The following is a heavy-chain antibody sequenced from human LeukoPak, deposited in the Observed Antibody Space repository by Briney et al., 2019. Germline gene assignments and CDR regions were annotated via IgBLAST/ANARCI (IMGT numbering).Heavy chain of an antibody. Sequence: GGSLRLSCAASGFTFSSYSMNWVRQAPGKGLEWVSSISSSSSYIYYADSVKGRFTISRDNAKNSLYLQMNSLRAEDTVVYYCARSTIAAASFDYWGQGTLVTVSS. CDR1: GFTFSSYS. J-gene: IGHJ4*02. V-gene: IGHV3-21*01. D-gene: IGHD6-6*01. CDR2: ISSSSSYI. CDR3: ARSTIAAASFDY.